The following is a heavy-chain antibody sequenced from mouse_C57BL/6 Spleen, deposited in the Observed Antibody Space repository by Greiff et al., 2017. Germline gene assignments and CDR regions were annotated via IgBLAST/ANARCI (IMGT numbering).Heavy chain of an antibody. Sequence: VQLKQSGPELVKPGASVKMSCKASGYTFTDYNMHWVKQSHGKSLEWIGYINPNNGGTSYNQKFKGKATLTVNKSSSTAYMELRSLTSEDSAVYYCASYYDYDEGNYFDYWGQGTTLTVSS. J-gene: IGHJ2*01. V-gene: IGHV1-22*01. CDR3: ASYYDYDEGNYFDY. CDR1: GYTFTDYN. D-gene: IGHD2-4*01. CDR2: INPNNGGT.